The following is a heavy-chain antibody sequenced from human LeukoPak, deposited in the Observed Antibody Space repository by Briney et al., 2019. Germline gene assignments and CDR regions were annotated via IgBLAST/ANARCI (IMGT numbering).Heavy chain of an antibody. J-gene: IGHJ4*02. CDR2: ISGSSTAI. CDR3: VTSWCRQQRDY. D-gene: IGHD2-8*01. Sequence: GGSLRLSCAASGFTFNNYGMTWVRQAPGKGLEWISYISGSSTAIYYADSVKGRFTISRDNAKNSLYLQMDGLRAEDTAVYYCVTSWCRQQRDYWGQGTLVTVSS. CDR1: GFTFNNYG. V-gene: IGHV3-48*01.